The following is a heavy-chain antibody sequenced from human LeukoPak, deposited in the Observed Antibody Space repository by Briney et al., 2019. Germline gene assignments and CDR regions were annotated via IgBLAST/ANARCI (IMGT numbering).Heavy chain of an antibody. Sequence: GRSLRLSCAVSGFTFSSFGMQWVRQAPGKGLEWVALISYDGSNKHYADSVKGRFTISRDNSKNTQYLQMSGLRPEDTAVYYCAKDGAGSWFGEATWGQGTLVTVSS. J-gene: IGHJ5*02. CDR3: AKDGAGSWFGEAT. CDR2: ISYDGSNK. D-gene: IGHD6-13*01. CDR1: GFTFSSFG. V-gene: IGHV3-30*18.